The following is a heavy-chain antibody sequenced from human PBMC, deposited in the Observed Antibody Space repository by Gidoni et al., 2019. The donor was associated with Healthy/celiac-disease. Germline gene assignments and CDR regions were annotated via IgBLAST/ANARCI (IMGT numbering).Heavy chain of an antibody. CDR1: GGSISSYY. CDR2: IYYSGST. D-gene: IGHD4-17*01. V-gene: IGHV4-59*01. J-gene: IGHJ4*02. Sequence: QVQLQESGPGLVKPSETLSLTCTVSGGSISSYYWSWIRQPPGKGLEWIGYIYYSGSTNYNPSLKSRVTISVDTSKNQFSLKLSSVTAADTAVYYCARHDYGDYVPYFDYWGQGTLVTVSS. CDR3: ARHDYGDYVPYFDY.